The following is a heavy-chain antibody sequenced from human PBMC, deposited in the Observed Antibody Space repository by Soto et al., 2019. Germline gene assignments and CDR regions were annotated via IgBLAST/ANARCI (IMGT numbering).Heavy chain of an antibody. CDR1: GFTFNSYG. J-gene: IGHJ4*02. CDR3: ARDQSEAVAGTYDY. V-gene: IGHV3-48*02. CDR2: ISSSSSTI. D-gene: IGHD6-19*01. Sequence: PGWSPRISRAASGFTFNSYGMDWVRQAPGKGLEWVSYISSSSSTIYYADSVKGRFTISRDNAKNSLYLQMNSLRDEDTAVYYCARDQSEAVAGTYDYWGQGTLVTVSS.